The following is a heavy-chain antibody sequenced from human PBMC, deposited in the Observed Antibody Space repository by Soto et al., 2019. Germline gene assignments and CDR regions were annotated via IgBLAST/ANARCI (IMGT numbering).Heavy chain of an antibody. CDR3: ARDLTISSTDGPLDP. D-gene: IGHD1-1*01. V-gene: IGHV4-59*01. CDR1: GGSMSRYY. Sequence: SETLSLTCTVSGGSMSRYYWTWIRQPPGKGLEWIGNIHYTGSTNYNPSLKSRVTILLGTSTSQFSLKVSSVTAADTAVYYRARDLTISSTDGPLDPWGHGTLVTVSS. J-gene: IGHJ5*02. CDR2: IHYTGST.